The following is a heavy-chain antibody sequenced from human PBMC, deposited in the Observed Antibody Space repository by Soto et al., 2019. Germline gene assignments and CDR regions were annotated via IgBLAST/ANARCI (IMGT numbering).Heavy chain of an antibody. CDR1: GFTFSSYA. J-gene: IGHJ4*02. CDR3: AKDEGWVVRGVMGY. Sequence: EVQLLESGGGLVQPGGSLRLSCAASGFTFSSYAMSWVRQAPGKGLEWVSAISGSGGSTYYADSVKGRFTISRDKSKNMLYLQMNSLRAENTAVYYCAKDEGWVVRGVMGYWGQGTLVTVSS. D-gene: IGHD3-10*01. V-gene: IGHV3-23*01. CDR2: ISGSGGST.